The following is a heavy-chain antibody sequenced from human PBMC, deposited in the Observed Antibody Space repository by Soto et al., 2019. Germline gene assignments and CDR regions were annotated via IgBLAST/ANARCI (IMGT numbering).Heavy chain of an antibody. CDR1: EFTFSTSG. CDR2: TSSSGTTI. CDR3: ARDKEDCSSGACRSYSFDY. Sequence: GGSLRLSCTASEFTFSTSGTNWVRQPPGKGLEWVSYTSSSGTTIYYADSVKGRFTISRDNAKNSLYLQMNSLRVEDTAVYFCARDKEDCSSGACRSYSFDYWGQGTLVTVSS. D-gene: IGHD2-15*01. J-gene: IGHJ4*02. V-gene: IGHV3-48*01.